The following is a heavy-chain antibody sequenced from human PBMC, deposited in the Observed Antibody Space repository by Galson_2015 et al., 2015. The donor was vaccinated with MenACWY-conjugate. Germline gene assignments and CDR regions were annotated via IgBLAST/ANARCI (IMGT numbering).Heavy chain of an antibody. CDR2: INSDGSST. V-gene: IGHV3-74*01. Sequence: SLRLSCAASGFTFSSYWMHWVRHAPGKGLVWVSRINSDGSSTNYADSVKGRFTISRDNAKNTLYLQMNSLRADDTAVYYCARSCLTGYYSTALDCWGQGTLVTVSS. D-gene: IGHD3-9*01. CDR3: ARSCLTGYYSTALDC. CDR1: GFTFSSYW. J-gene: IGHJ4*02.